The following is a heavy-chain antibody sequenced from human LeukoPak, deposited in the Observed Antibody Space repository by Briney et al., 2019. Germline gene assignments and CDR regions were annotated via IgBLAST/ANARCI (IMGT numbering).Heavy chain of an antibody. CDR2: ISSSSSYI. V-gene: IGHV3-21*01. J-gene: IGHJ4*02. CDR1: GFTFSSYS. D-gene: IGHD3-10*01. Sequence: GGSLRLSCAASGFTFSSYSMNWVRQAPGKGLEWVSSISSSSSYIYCADSVKGRFTISRDNAKNSLYLQMNSLRAEDTAVYYCARDAYGSGSPYYFDYWGQGTLVTVSS. CDR3: ARDAYGSGSPYYFDY.